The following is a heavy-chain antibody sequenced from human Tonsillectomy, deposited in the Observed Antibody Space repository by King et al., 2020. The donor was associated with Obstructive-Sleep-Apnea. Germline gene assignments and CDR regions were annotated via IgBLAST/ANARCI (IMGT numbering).Heavy chain of an antibody. D-gene: IGHD6-13*01. CDR1: GFTFDDYA. CDR3: AKDGSSSWVEYFHH. Sequence: VQLVESGGGLVQPGRSLRLSCAASGFTFDDYAMHWVRHAPGKGLEWVSGISWNSGRRGYADSVKGRFTISRDNAKNSLYLQVNNLRAEDTALYYCAKDGSSSWVEYFHHWGLGTLVTVSS. J-gene: IGHJ1*01. V-gene: IGHV3-9*01. CDR2: ISWNSGRR.